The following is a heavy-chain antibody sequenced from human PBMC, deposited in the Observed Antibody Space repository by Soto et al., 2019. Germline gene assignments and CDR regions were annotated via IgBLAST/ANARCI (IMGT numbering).Heavy chain of an antibody. J-gene: IGHJ5*02. CDR2: IYYSGST. D-gene: IGHD5-12*01. CDR1: GGSISSSSYY. V-gene: IGHV4-39*01. CDR3: ATNIVATDLGWFDP. Sequence: QLQLQESGPGLVKPSETLSLTCTVSGGSISSSSYYWGWIRQPPGKGLEWIGSIYYSGSTYYNPSLKSRVTISVDTSKNQFSLKLSSVTAADTAVYYCATNIVATDLGWFDPWGQGTLVTVSS.